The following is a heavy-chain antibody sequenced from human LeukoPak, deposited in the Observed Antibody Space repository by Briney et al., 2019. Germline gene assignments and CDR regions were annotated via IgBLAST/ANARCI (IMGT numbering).Heavy chain of an antibody. V-gene: IGHV4-38-2*02. CDR1: GYSISSGYY. CDR2: INHSGST. D-gene: IGHD6-19*01. J-gene: IGHJ4*02. CDR3: ARFGSGRLDY. Sequence: SETLSLTCTVSGYSISSGYYWSWIRQPPGKGLEWIGEINHSGSTNYNPSLKSRVTISVDTSKNQFSLKLSSVTAADTAVYYCARFGSGRLDYWGQGTLVTVSS.